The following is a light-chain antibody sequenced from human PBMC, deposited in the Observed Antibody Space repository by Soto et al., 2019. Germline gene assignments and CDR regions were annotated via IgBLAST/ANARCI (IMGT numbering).Light chain of an antibody. CDR1: QSVASN. CDR2: GAS. J-gene: IGKJ2*01. V-gene: IGKV3-15*01. CDR3: QQYHNWPPQYA. Sequence: EIVMTQSPASLSVSPGDGATLSCRASQSVASNVAWYQQKPGQGPRLLIHGASTRAAGVPARFSGSGSGTDFTITISSLQSEDFAVYYCQQYHNWPPQYAFGQGTKLQIK.